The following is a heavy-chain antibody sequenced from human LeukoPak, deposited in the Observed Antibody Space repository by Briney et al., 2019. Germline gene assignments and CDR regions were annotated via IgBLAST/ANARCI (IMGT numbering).Heavy chain of an antibody. D-gene: IGHD3-22*01. J-gene: IGHJ3*01. CDR3: ARELRYDNSDSGAF. CDR1: GGSISSYY. Sequence: SETLSLTCIVSGGSISSYYWSWIRQPPGKGLEWIGYIYYSGSTNYNPSLKSRVTMSVDTSKNQFSLKLSSVTAADAAVYYCARELRYDNSDSGAFWGQGTVVTVSS. CDR2: IYYSGST. V-gene: IGHV4-59*01.